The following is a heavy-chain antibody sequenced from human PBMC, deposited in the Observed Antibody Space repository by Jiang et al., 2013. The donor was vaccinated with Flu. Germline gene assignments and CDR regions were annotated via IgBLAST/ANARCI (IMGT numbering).Heavy chain of an antibody. V-gene: IGHV4-59*08. D-gene: IGHD3-16*01. Sequence: GLVKPSETLSLTCTVSDGSFSGYFWTWIRQPPGKGLEWIGYIYYTGATNYNPSLKSRVTISKDTSKNHFSLKLSSVTAADTAVYYCARSAWGYAFDIWGQGTLVTVSS. CDR3: ARSAWGYAFDI. CDR1: DGSFSGYF. CDR2: IYYTGAT. J-gene: IGHJ3*02.